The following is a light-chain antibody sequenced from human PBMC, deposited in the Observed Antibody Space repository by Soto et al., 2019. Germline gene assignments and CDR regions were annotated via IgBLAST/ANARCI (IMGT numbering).Light chain of an antibody. CDR2: DDN. Sequence: QSLLTQPPSVSAAPGQKVTISCSGSSSNIGGNSVSWYQQLPGTAPKLLIYDDNKRPSGIPDRFSGSKSGTSATLGITGFQTGDEADYYCGSWDSSLRAYVYGTGTKVNVL. CDR3: GSWDSSLRAYV. J-gene: IGLJ1*01. CDR1: SSNIGGNS. V-gene: IGLV1-51*01.